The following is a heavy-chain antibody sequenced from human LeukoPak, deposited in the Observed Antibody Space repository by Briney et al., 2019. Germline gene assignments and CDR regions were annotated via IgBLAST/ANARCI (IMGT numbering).Heavy chain of an antibody. CDR3: ARGGYYYHSSGYYFIDY. V-gene: IGHV3-20*04. J-gene: IGHJ4*02. CDR2: INWNGGST. CDR1: GFTFDDYG. D-gene: IGHD3-22*01. Sequence: RTGGSLRLSCAASGFTFDDYGMSWVRQPPGKGLEWVSGINWNGGSTGYADSVKGRFTISRDNAKNSLYLQMNSLRAEDTALYYCARGGYYYHSSGYYFIDYWGQGILVTVSS.